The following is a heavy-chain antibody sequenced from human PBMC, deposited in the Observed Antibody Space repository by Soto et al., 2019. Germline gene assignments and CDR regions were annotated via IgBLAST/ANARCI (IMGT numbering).Heavy chain of an antibody. Sequence: TSETLSLTCTVSGDSIISSDFYWGWVRQPPGKGLEWIGSIFYLRSSYYNPSLKSRVTISVDTSKNQFSLKLSSVTAADTAVYYCAREGAAAGNLDYWGQGTLVTVSS. D-gene: IGHD6-13*01. CDR3: AREGAAAGNLDY. CDR1: GDSIISSDFY. J-gene: IGHJ4*02. CDR2: IFYLRSS. V-gene: IGHV4-39*07.